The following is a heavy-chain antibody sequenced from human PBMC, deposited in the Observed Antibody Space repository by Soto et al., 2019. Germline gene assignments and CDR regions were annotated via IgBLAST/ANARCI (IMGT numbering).Heavy chain of an antibody. V-gene: IGHV4-39*01. CDR3: ARQRSGGSCYSRDSYYGMDV. CDR2: IYYSGTT. J-gene: IGHJ6*02. Sequence: TLSLTCTVSGVSISSSFYYWGWIRQPPGKGLEWIGTIYYSGTTYSNPSLKSRVTISADTSKNQLSLRLSYVTAADTAVYYCARQRSGGSCYSRDSYYGMDVWGQGTKVTVYS. D-gene: IGHD2-15*01. CDR1: GVSISSSFYY.